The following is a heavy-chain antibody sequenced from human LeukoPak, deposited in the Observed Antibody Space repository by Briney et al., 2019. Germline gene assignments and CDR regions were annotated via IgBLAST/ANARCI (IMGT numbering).Heavy chain of an antibody. CDR1: GGSISSGDYY. V-gene: IGHV4-31*03. CDR3: AKTDSSGYYADY. CDR2: IYYSGST. J-gene: IGHJ4*02. Sequence: SETLSLTCTVSGGSISSGDYYWRWLRQHPGKGLEWIGYIYYSGSTYYNPSLKSRVTISVDTSKNQFSLKLSSVTAADTAMYYCAKTDSSGYYADYWGQGTLVTVSS. D-gene: IGHD3-22*01.